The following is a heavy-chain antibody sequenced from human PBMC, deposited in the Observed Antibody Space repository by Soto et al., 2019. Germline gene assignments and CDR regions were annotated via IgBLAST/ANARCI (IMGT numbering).Heavy chain of an antibody. CDR1: GLTFGDYA. CDR2: IRSKAYGGTT. D-gene: IGHD6-13*01. J-gene: IGHJ4*02. V-gene: IGHV3-49*03. Sequence: PGGSLRLSCTASGLTFGDYAMSWFRQAPGKGLEWVGFIRSKAYGGTTEYAASVKGRFTISRDDSKSIAYLQMNSLKTEDTAVYYFTILWQQLAIDYWGQGTLVTVSS. CDR3: TILWQQLAIDY.